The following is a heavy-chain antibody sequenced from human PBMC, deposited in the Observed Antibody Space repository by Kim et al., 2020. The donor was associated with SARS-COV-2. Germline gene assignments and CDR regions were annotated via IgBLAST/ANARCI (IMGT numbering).Heavy chain of an antibody. V-gene: IGHV5-10-1*01. CDR3: ARDRYGSGSFSYY. J-gene: IGHJ4*02. D-gene: IGHD3-10*01. Sequence: SPSFQGHVTISADKSISTAYLQWSSLKASDTAMYYCARDRYGSGSFSYYWGQGTLVTVSS.